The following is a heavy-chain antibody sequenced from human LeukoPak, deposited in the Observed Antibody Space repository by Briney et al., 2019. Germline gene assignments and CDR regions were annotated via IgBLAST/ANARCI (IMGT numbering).Heavy chain of an antibody. CDR2: INPSGGST. Sequence: ASVKVSCKAFGGTFSSYAISWVRQAPGQGLEWMGIINPSGGSTSYAQKFQGRVTMTRDTSTSTVYMELSSLRSEDTAVYYCARSLNLRGSTSCGFDYWGQGTLVTVSS. J-gene: IGHJ4*02. CDR1: GGTFSSYA. V-gene: IGHV1-46*01. D-gene: IGHD2-2*01. CDR3: ARSLNLRGSTSCGFDY.